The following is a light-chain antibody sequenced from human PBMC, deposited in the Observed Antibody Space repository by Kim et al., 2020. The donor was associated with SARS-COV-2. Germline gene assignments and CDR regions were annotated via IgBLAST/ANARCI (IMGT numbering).Light chain of an antibody. V-gene: IGLV1-44*01. J-gene: IGLJ2*01. CDR3: AAWDDRLNGVV. Sequence: QSVLTRPPSASGTPGQRVTISCSGSSSNIGTNTVNWYQQLPGTAPKLLIYSNNQRPSGVPDRFSGSKSGTSASLAISGLQSEDEADYYCAAWDDRLNGVVFGGGTQLTV. CDR2: SNN. CDR1: SSNIGTNT.